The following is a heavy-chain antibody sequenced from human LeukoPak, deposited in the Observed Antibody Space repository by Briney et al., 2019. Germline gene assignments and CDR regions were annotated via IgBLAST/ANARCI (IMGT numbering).Heavy chain of an antibody. CDR3: ASGGYSYGFDY. V-gene: IGHV3-74*01. Sequence: GWSLRLSCAASGFTVSSYWMHWVRQAPGKGLVWVSRINEDGTTINYADSVKGRFTISRDNAKNTLYLQMDSLRAEDTAVYYCASGGYSYGFDYWGQGTLVTVSS. J-gene: IGHJ4*02. CDR2: INEDGTTI. CDR1: GFTVSSYW. D-gene: IGHD5-18*01.